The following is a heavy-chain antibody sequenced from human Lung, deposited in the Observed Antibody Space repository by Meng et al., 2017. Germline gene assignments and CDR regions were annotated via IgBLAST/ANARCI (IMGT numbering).Heavy chain of an antibody. V-gene: IGHV1-2*06. CDR1: GYTFTDYY. Sequence: QVHLVQSGAEVKKPGASVKVSCKASGYTFTDYYIHWVRQAPGQGLEWMGRINPNSGGTNYVQKFQGRVTMTRDTSISTAYMELTRLRSDDTAIYYCARENVGDGGYDFDFWGRGTLVTVSS. CDR3: ARENVGDGGYDFDF. J-gene: IGHJ4*02. CDR2: INPNSGGT. D-gene: IGHD5-12*01.